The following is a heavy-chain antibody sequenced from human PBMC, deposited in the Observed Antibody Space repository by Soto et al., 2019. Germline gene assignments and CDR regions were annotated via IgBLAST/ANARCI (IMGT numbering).Heavy chain of an antibody. CDR2: ISAYNGNT. CDR1: GYTFTSYG. V-gene: IGHV1-18*01. Sequence: QVQLVQSGAEVKKPGASVKVSCKASGYTFTSYGISWVRQAPGQGLERMGWISAYNGNTNYAQKLQGRVTMTTDTSTSTAYMELRSLRSDDTAVYYCARDLTVVTASFYYYYGMDVWGQATTVTVSS. CDR3: ARDLTVVTASFYYYYGMDV. J-gene: IGHJ6*02. D-gene: IGHD2-21*02.